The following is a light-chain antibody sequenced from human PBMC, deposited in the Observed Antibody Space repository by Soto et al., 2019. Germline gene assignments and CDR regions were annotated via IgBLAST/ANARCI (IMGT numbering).Light chain of an antibody. J-gene: IGKJ1*01. CDR3: QHYYSWPWT. CDR2: GAS. Sequence: EIVLTQSPGTLSLSPGERATLSCRASQSVNSDLAWYQQKPGQAPRFLIYGASTRATGIPARFSGSGSGTQFTLTISSLQSEDSALYYCQHYYSWPWTFGQGTKVDI. V-gene: IGKV3-15*01. CDR1: QSVNSD.